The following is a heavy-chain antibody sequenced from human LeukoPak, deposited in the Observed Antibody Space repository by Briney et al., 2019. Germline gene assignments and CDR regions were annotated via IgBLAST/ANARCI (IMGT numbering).Heavy chain of an antibody. CDR3: ARVEYDILTGYKTGYYFDY. CDR2: IYYSGST. V-gene: IGHV4-31*03. D-gene: IGHD3-9*01. Sequence: SETLSLTCTVSGGSISSGGYYWSWIRQHPGKGLEWIGYIYYSGSTYYNPSLKSRVTISVDTSKNQFSLKLSSVAAADTAVYYCARVEYDILTGYKTGYYFDYWGQGTLVTVSS. J-gene: IGHJ4*02. CDR1: GGSISSGGYY.